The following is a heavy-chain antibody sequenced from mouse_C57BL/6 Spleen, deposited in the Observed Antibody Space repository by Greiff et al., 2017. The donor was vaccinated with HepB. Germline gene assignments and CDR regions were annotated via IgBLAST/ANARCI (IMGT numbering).Heavy chain of an antibody. CDR2: IYPRSGNT. CDR3: ARSGYVYAMDY. Sequence: LVESGAELARPGASVKLSCKASGYTFTSYGISWVKQRTGQGLEWIGEIYPRSGNTYYNEKFKGKATLTADKSSSTAYMELRSLTSEDSAVYFCARSGYVYAMDYWGQGTSVTVSS. CDR1: GYTFTSYG. J-gene: IGHJ4*01. D-gene: IGHD2-2*01. V-gene: IGHV1-81*01.